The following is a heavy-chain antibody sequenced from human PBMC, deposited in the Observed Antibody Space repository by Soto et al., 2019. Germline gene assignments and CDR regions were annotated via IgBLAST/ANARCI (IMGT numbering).Heavy chain of an antibody. D-gene: IGHD3-3*01. V-gene: IGHV4-61*08. J-gene: IGHJ6*02. CDR1: GGSISSGGYY. Sequence: SETLSLTCTVSGGSISSGGYYWSWIRQHPGKGLEWIGYIYYSGSTNYNPSLKSRVTISVDTSKNQFSLKLSSVTAADTAVYYCAREGYYDFWSGYSYAAYYYYGMDVWGQGTTVTVSS. CDR2: IYYSGST. CDR3: AREGYYDFWSGYSYAAYYYYGMDV.